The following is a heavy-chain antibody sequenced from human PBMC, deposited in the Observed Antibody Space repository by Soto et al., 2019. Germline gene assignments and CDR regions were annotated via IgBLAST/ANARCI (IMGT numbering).Heavy chain of an antibody. CDR3: ARALAEGGEWLQSGDAFDI. Sequence: GGSLRLSCAASGFTFSSYGMHWVRQAPGKGLEWVAVIWYDGSNKYYADSVKGRFTISRDNSKNTLYLQMNSLRAEDTAVYYCARALAEGGEWLQSGDAFDIWGQGTMVTVSS. CDR1: GFTFSSYG. D-gene: IGHD3-3*01. V-gene: IGHV3-33*01. J-gene: IGHJ3*02. CDR2: IWYDGSNK.